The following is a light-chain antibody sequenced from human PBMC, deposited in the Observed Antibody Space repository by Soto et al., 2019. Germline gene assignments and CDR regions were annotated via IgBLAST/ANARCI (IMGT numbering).Light chain of an antibody. CDR2: DAS. CDR3: QKYDSPPRT. J-gene: IGKJ1*01. V-gene: IGKV1-27*01. CDR1: QGISNY. Sequence: IQMTQSPSSLSASVGDRVTITCRASQGISNYLAWYQQKLGKVPKLLIKDASTLQSGVPPRFSGSGSGTDFTLTISSLQPEDVATYYCQKYDSPPRTFGQGTKVEI.